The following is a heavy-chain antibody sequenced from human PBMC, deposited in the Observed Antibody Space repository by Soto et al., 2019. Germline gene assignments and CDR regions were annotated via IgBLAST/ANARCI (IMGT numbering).Heavy chain of an antibody. J-gene: IGHJ4*02. CDR2: ISYDGSNK. CDR1: GFTFSSYG. V-gene: IGHV3-30*18. Sequence: GGSLRLSCAASGFTFSSYGMHWVRQAPGKGLEWVAVISYDGSNKYYADSVKGRFTISRDNSKNTLYLQMNSLRAEDTAVYYCAKDLGIVGATSCFDYWGQGTLVTVSS. CDR3: AKDLGIVGATSCFDY. D-gene: IGHD1-26*01.